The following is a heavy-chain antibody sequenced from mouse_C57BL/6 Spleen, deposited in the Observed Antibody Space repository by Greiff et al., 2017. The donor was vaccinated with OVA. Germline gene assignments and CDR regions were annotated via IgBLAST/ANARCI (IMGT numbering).Heavy chain of an antibody. CDR1: GYTFTSYW. CDR2: INPSNGGT. V-gene: IGHV1-53*01. J-gene: IGHJ2*01. Sequence: QVQLQQPGTELVKPGASVKLSCKASGYTFTSYWMHWVKQRPGQGLEWIGNINPSNGGTNYNEKFKSKATLTADKSSSTAYMQISSLTSEDSAVYYCASAITTVAPFDYWGQGTTLTVSA. D-gene: IGHD1-1*01. CDR3: ASAITTVAPFDY.